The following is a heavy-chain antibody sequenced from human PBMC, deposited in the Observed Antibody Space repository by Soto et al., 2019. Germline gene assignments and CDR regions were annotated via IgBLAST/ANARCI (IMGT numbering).Heavy chain of an antibody. CDR1: GGSFSGYY. J-gene: IGHJ6*02. V-gene: IGHV4-34*01. CDR3: ARVGITMVRGVYYYYYGMDV. CDR2: INHSGST. Sequence: PSETLSLTCAVYGGSFSGYYWSWIRQPPGKGLEWIGEINHSGSTNYNPSLKSRVTISVDTSKNQFSLKLSSVNAADTAVYYCARVGITMVRGVYYYYYGMDVWGQGTTVTVSS. D-gene: IGHD3-10*01.